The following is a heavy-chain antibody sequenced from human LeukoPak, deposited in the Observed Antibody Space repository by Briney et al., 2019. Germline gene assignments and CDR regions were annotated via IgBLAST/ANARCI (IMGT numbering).Heavy chain of an antibody. V-gene: IGHV4-30-2*01. CDR1: GGSISSGGYS. D-gene: IGHD2-15*01. J-gene: IGHJ4*02. CDR3: ARVAPSTCSGGSCYLSYFDY. Sequence: SETLSLTCAVSGGSISSGGYSWSWIRQPPGKGLEWIGYIYHSGSTYYNPSLKSRVTISVDRSKNQFSLKLSSGTAADTAVYYCARVAPSTCSGGSCYLSYFDYWGQGTLVTVSS. CDR2: IYHSGST.